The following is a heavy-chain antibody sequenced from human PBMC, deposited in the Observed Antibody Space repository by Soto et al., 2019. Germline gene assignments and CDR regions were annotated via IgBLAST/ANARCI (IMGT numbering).Heavy chain of an antibody. CDR3: SSGSYYHWYFDL. CDR1: GGSISSGDYY. V-gene: IGHV4-30-4*01. J-gene: IGHJ2*01. D-gene: IGHD1-26*01. Sequence: QVQLQESGPGRVKPSQTLSLTCTVSGGSISSGDYYWSWIRQPPGKGLEWIGYIYYSGSTYYNPSLKIRVSVSVDTYKNQFSLKLSSVTAADTAVYYCSSGSYYHWYFDLWGRGTLVTVSS. CDR2: IYYSGST.